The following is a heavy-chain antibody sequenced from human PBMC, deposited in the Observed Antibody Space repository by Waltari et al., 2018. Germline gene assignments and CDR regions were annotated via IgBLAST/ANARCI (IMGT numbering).Heavy chain of an antibody. CDR3: ARAGYCTGGVCYTRPFDY. CDR1: GYTFTDYY. CDR2: VDPEDGET. V-gene: IGHV1-69-2*01. J-gene: IGHJ4*02. D-gene: IGHD2-8*02. Sequence: EVQLVQSGAEVKKPGATVKISCKASGYTFTDYYMHWVQQAPGKGLEWMGRVDPEDGETIYAEKFQGRVTITADTSTDTAYMELSSLRSEDTAVYYCARAGYCTGGVCYTRPFDYWGQGTLVTVSS.